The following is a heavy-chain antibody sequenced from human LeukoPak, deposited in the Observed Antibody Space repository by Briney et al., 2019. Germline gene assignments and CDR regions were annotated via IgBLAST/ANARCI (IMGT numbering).Heavy chain of an antibody. CDR2: INHDNTEN. CDR1: GFSFNSDW. CDR3: ARRGSGSPFGY. J-gene: IGHJ4*02. V-gene: IGHV3-7*03. Sequence: HSGGSLRLSCAASGFSFNSDWMDWVRQAPGKGLEWVANINHDNTENNYLNSVKGRFTISRDNAQNSLYLQLNGLRVEDTAVYYCARRGSGSPFGYWGLGTLVTVSS. D-gene: IGHD3-10*01.